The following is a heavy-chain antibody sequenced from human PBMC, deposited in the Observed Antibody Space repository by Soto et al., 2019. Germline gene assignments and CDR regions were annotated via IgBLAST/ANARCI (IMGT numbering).Heavy chain of an antibody. V-gene: IGHV3-30*18. CDR2: ISYDGSNK. J-gene: IGHJ3*02. Sequence: GVSLRLSCAASGFTFSSYGMHWVRQAPGKGLEWVAVISYDGSNKYYADSVKGRFTISRDNSKNTLYLQMNSLRAEDTAVYYCAKGRLVSGAFDIWGQGTMVTVSS. D-gene: IGHD3-10*01. CDR3: AKGRLVSGAFDI. CDR1: GFTFSSYG.